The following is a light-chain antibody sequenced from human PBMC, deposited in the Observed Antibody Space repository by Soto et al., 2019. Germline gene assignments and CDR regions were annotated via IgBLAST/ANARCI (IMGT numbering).Light chain of an antibody. J-gene: IGLJ1*01. CDR2: DVT. Sequence: QSALAQPRSVSGSPGQSVTISCTGTSSDVGDYNYVSWYQQHPGKAPRLMIYDVTKRPSGVPDRFSCSQSGNTASLTISGLQAEDEADYYCCSYAGSYTGVFGTGTKVTVL. CDR1: SSDVGDYNY. V-gene: IGLV2-11*01. CDR3: CSYAGSYTGV.